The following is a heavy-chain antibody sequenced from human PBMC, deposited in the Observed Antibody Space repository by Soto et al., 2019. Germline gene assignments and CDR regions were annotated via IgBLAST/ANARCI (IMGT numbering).Heavy chain of an antibody. Sequence: AGGSLRLSCAASGFTFSSYAMSWVRQAPGKGLEWVSAISGSGGSTYYADSVKGRFTISRDNSKNTLYLQMNSLRAEDTAVYYCAKSSYFWSGYYPHAPYYFDYWGQGTLVTVSS. CDR3: AKSSYFWSGYYPHAPYYFDY. CDR1: GFTFSSYA. CDR2: ISGSGGST. J-gene: IGHJ4*02. V-gene: IGHV3-23*01. D-gene: IGHD3-3*01.